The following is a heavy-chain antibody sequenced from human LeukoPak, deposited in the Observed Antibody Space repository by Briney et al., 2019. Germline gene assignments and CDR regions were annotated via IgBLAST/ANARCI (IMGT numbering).Heavy chain of an antibody. V-gene: IGHV3-30-3*01. CDR1: GFTFSSYA. CDR3: ARARAFTVGALVDYYYYGMDV. Sequence: GGSLRLSCAASGFTFSSYAMHWVRQAPGKGLEWVAVISYDGSNKYYADSVKGRFTISRDNSKNTLYLQMNSLRAEDTAVYYCARARAFTVGALVDYYYYGMDVCGQGTTVTVSS. D-gene: IGHD1-26*01. J-gene: IGHJ6*02. CDR2: ISYDGSNK.